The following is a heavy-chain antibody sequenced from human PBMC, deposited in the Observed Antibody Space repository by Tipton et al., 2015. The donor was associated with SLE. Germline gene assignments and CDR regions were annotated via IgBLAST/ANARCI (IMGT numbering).Heavy chain of an antibody. CDR2: ISYDGSNK. V-gene: IGHV3-30*03. J-gene: IGHJ6*02. CDR3: ARKGEWELLTGMDV. Sequence: SLRLSCAASGFTFSSYWMHWVRQAPGKGLEWVAVISYDGSNKYYVDSVKGRFTISRDNAKNSLYLQMNSLRAEDTAVYYCARKGEWELLTGMDVWGQGTTVTVSS. D-gene: IGHD1-26*01. CDR1: GFTFSSYW.